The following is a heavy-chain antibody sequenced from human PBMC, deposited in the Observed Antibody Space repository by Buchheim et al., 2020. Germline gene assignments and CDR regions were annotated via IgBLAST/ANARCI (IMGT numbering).Heavy chain of an antibody. CDR3: AKYSASGWPYDFDY. D-gene: IGHD6-19*01. Sequence: EVQLVESGGGLVQPGGSLRLSCAASGFTFSNYEMNWVRQAPGKGLEWLSYISSSGTAIYYADSVKGRFTISRDAPKNTLYLQMNNLRVEDTAVYYCAKYSASGWPYDFDYWGQGTL. V-gene: IGHV3-48*03. J-gene: IGHJ4*02. CDR1: GFTFSNYE. CDR2: ISSSGTAI.